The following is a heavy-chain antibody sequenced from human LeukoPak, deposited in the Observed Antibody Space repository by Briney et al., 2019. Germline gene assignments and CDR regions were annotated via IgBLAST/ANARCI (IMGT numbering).Heavy chain of an antibody. CDR2: IYYGGST. CDR1: GGSISSYY. CDR3: ARVHSSGWTYYFDY. Sequence: SETLSLTCTVSGGSISSYYWSWIRQPPGKGLEWIGYIYYGGSTNYNPSLKSRVTISVDTSKNQFSLKLSSVTAADTAVYYCARVHSSGWTYYFDYWGQGTLVTVSS. D-gene: IGHD6-19*01. V-gene: IGHV4-59*01. J-gene: IGHJ4*02.